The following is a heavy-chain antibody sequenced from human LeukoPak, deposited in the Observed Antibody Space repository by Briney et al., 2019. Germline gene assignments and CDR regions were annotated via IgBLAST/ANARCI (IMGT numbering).Heavy chain of an antibody. CDR2: IYTSGST. Sequence: SETLSLTCTVSGGSISSGSYYWSWIRQPAGKGLEWIGRIYTSGSTNYNPFLKSRVTISVDTSKNHFSLRLSSVTAADTAVYYCARVGGAYGTEGAFDIWGQGTMVTVSS. CDR3: ARVGGAYGTEGAFDI. D-gene: IGHD5-12*01. CDR1: GGSISSGSYY. V-gene: IGHV4-61*02. J-gene: IGHJ3*02.